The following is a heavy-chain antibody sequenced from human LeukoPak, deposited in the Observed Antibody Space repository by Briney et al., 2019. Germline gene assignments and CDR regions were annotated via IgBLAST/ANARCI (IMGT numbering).Heavy chain of an antibody. CDR2: INHSGST. V-gene: IGHV4-34*01. D-gene: IGHD2-8*01. CDR3: ARDRLSRVVVLMVYAGYGMDV. Sequence: SETLSLTCAVYGGSFSGYYWSWIRQPPGKGLEWIGEINHSGSTNYNPSLKSRVTISVDTSKNQFSLKLSSVTAADTAVYYCARDRLSRVVVLMVYAGYGMDVWGQGTTVTVSS. CDR1: GGSFSGYY. J-gene: IGHJ6*02.